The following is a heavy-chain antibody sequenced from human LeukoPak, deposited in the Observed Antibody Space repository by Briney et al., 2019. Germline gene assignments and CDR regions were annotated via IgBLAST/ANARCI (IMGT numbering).Heavy chain of an antibody. CDR3: ARAPYYYDSSGYYSYYFDY. CDR1: GGSISSYY. Sequence: SETLSLTRTVSGGSISSYYWSWIRQPPGKGLEWIGYIYYSGSTNYNPSLKSRVTISVDTSKNQFSLKLSSVTAADTAVYYCARAPYYYDSSGYYSYYFDYWGQGTLVTVSS. V-gene: IGHV4-59*01. CDR2: IYYSGST. J-gene: IGHJ4*02. D-gene: IGHD3-22*01.